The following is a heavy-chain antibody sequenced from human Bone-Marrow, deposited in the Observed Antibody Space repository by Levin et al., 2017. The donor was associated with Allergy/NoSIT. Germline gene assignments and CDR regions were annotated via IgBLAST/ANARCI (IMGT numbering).Heavy chain of an antibody. CDR3: ARETTYYVDNGGDLRAGWYFDL. D-gene: IGHD3-22*01. CDR2: ISSGSGTS. Sequence: PGGSLRLSCAASGFSFNTYNMHWVRQAPGKGLECISYISSGSGTSDYADSVKGRFTISRDNANNSMYLQMNSLRAEDTAVYYCARETTYYVDNGGDLRAGWYFDLWGRGTLVTVSS. CDR1: GFSFNTYN. V-gene: IGHV3-48*01. J-gene: IGHJ2*01.